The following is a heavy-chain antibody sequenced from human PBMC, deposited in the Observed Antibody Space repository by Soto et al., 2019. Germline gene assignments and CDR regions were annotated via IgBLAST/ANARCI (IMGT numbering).Heavy chain of an antibody. D-gene: IGHD4-17*01. J-gene: IGHJ4*02. CDR3: ARGLSMTTVKDLIDY. Sequence: GGSLRLSCAASGFTFSSYAMHWVRQAPGKGLEWVAVISYDGSNKYYADSVKGRFTISRDNSKNTLYLQMNSLRAEDTAVYYCARGLSMTTVKDLIDYWGQGTLVTVSS. CDR1: GFTFSSYA. CDR2: ISYDGSNK. V-gene: IGHV3-30-3*01.